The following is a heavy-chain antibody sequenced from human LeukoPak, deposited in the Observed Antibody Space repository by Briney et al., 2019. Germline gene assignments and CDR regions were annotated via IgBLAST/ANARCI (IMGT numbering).Heavy chain of an antibody. CDR3: ASYHAVYSSSPDYYYYYYYMDV. V-gene: IGHV4-39*01. Sequence: PSETLSLTCTVSGGSISSSSYYWGWIRQPPGKGLEWIGSTYNNPSLKSRVTISVDTSKNQFSLKLSSVTAADTAVYYCASYHAVYSSSPDYYYYYYYMDVWGKGTTVTVSS. J-gene: IGHJ6*03. CDR1: GGSISSSSYY. CDR2: T. D-gene: IGHD6-6*01.